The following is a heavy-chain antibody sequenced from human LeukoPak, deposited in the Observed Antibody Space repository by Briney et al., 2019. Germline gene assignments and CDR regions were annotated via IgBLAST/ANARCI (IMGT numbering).Heavy chain of an antibody. Sequence: SETLSLTCTVSGGSISSSYSYWGWIRQPPGKGLEWIGSIYYSGSTNYNPSLKSRVTMSVDTSKNQFSLKLSSVTAADTAVYYCARPRRGYYTLYAFDIWGQGTMVTVSS. D-gene: IGHD3-3*01. CDR3: ARPRRGYYTLYAFDI. CDR1: GGSISSSYSY. J-gene: IGHJ3*02. V-gene: IGHV4-39*07. CDR2: IYYSGST.